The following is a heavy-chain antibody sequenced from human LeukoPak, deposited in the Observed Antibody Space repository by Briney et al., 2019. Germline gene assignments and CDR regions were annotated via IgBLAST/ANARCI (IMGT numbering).Heavy chain of an antibody. D-gene: IGHD6-19*01. CDR2: ISYDGSNK. CDR1: GFTFSSYA. V-gene: IGHV3-30-3*01. CDR3: ARDGRPGYSSGWYDY. Sequence: GRSLRLSCAASGFTFSSYAMHWVRQVPGKGLEWVAVISYDGSNKYYADSVKGRFTISRDNSKNTLYLQMNSLRAEDTAVYYCARDGRPGYSSGWYDYWGQGTLVTVSS. J-gene: IGHJ4*02.